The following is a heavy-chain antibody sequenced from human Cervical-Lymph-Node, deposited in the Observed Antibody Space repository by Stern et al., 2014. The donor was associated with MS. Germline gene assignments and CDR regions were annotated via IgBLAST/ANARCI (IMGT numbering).Heavy chain of an antibody. V-gene: IGHV3-23*04. J-gene: IGHJ4*02. D-gene: IGHD1-26*01. CDR3: AHQWELHLRYSHY. Sequence: EVQLVESGGGLVQPGGSLRLSCAASGFTFSSYAMSWVRQAPGKGLEWVSGIAASSGSTRYADSVKGRFTISRDNSKNTLYLEMNNLRAEDTAIYYCAHQWELHLRYSHYWGQGTLVTVSS. CDR1: GFTFSSYA. CDR2: IAASSGST.